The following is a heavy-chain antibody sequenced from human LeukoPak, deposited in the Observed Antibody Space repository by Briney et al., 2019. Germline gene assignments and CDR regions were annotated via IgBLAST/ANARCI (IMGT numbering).Heavy chain of an antibody. CDR2: IYHSGST. CDR3: AKSNGYGLVDI. Sequence: SETLSLTCTVSGYSIRSGYYWDWIRQPPGKGLEWIGSIYHSGSTYYNPSLKSRVTISLDTSRNQFSLKLTSVTAADTAVYYCAKSNGYGLVDIWGQGTMVTVSS. D-gene: IGHD3-10*01. V-gene: IGHV4-38-2*02. J-gene: IGHJ3*02. CDR1: GYSIRSGYY.